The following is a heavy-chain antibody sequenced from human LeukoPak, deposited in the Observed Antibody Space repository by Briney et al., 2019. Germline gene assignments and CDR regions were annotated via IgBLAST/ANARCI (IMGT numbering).Heavy chain of an antibody. CDR2: TIPLFNTA. CDR3: AREDQFVIQRAFDI. CDR1: GGTLRNFG. J-gene: IGHJ3*02. Sequence: SVKVSCKASGGTLRNFGISWVRQAPGQGLEWMGGTIPLFNTANYAHKFQGGINIIADEATSTAYMELTGLRSEDTAVYYCAREDQFVIQRAFDIWGQGTVVTVSS. D-gene: IGHD3-16*02. V-gene: IGHV1-69*13.